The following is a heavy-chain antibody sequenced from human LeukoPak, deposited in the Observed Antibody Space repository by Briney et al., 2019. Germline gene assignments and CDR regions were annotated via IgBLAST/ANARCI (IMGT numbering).Heavy chain of an antibody. CDR3: AAAGRIINCGGDC. D-gene: IGHD2-21*01. V-gene: IGHV1-58*02. CDR2: IVVGSGNT. J-gene: IGHJ4*02. Sequence: SVNVSCKASGFTFTSSAMQWVRQARGQRREGIVWIVVGSGNTNHAQKFQETVTITRDMSTSTAYMELSSLRTEDTAMYYCAAAGRIINCGGDCWGQGTLVTVSS. CDR1: GFTFTSSA.